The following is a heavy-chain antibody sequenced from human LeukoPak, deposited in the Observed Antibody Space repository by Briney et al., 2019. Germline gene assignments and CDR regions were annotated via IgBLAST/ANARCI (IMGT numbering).Heavy chain of an antibody. CDR3: ARPGQLGEYTPYHFDY. CDR2: IYPGDSDT. Sequence: GESLKISCKGSGYSFTSYWIGWVRQMPGKGLEWMGIIYPGDSDTRYSPSFQGQVTISADKSISTAYLHWSSLKASDTAMYYCARPGQLGEYTPYHFDYWGQGILVTVSS. J-gene: IGHJ4*02. D-gene: IGHD3-16*01. CDR1: GYSFTSYW. V-gene: IGHV5-51*01.